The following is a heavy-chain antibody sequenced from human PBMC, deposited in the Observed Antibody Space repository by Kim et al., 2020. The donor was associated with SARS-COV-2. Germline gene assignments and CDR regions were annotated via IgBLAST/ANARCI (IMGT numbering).Heavy chain of an antibody. CDR2: ISSGGRNT. J-gene: IGHJ4*02. Sequence: GGSLRLSCAASGFTFVNYAMNWVRQAPGKGLEWVSSISSGGRNTYYADSVRGRFIISRDNSKNTLYLQMNSLTAEDTAVYYCAKEGTVVGGSASDYWGQGTLVTVSS. D-gene: IGHD1-26*01. CDR1: GFTFVNYA. V-gene: IGHV3-23*01. CDR3: AKEGTVVGGSASDY.